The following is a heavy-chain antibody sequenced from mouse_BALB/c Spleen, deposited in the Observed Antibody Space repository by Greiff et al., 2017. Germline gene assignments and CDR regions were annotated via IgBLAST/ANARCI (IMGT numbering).Heavy chain of an antibody. V-gene: IGHV1-7*01. CDR3: ARGDSDYFDY. Sequence: QVQLQQSGAELAKPGASVKMSCKASGYTFTSYWMHWVKQRPGQGLEWIGYINPSTGYTEYNQKFKDKATLTADKSSSTAYMQLSSLTSEDSAVYYCARGDSDYFDYWGQGTTLTVSS. CDR1: GYTFTSYW. D-gene: IGHD3-1*01. J-gene: IGHJ2*01. CDR2: INPSTGYT.